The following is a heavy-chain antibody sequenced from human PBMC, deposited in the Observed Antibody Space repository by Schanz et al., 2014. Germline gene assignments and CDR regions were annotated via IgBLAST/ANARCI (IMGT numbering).Heavy chain of an antibody. CDR3: ARVHIATYHYNSPDAFDI. J-gene: IGHJ3*02. V-gene: IGHV1-18*01. D-gene: IGHD3-10*01. CDR1: GYIFGSHG. CDR2: NNVHTGNT. Sequence: QLMQTGSEVRKPGASVKVSCKASGYIFGSHGMTWVRQAPGQGPELMGWNNVHTGNTQYAQKFQGRINMTRDTVTTTVHLELTRLRTDDTTIYYCARVHIATYHYNSPDAFDIWGQGTRVTVSS.